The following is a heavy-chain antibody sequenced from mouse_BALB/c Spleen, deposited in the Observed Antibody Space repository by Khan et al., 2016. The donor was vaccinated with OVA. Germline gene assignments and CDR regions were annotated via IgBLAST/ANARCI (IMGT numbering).Heavy chain of an antibody. CDR2: IAPGSGTT. CDR3: ARSQYYGIGLNAKDY. V-gene: IGHV1S41*01. Sequence: DLVMPGAAVTLSCKASGYAFTSYWMNWINQRPGQGLEWIGRIAPGSGTTYYNAMFKGKAILTVDASYNTLYIQLSSLSSEDSAVFFCARSQYYGIGLNAKDYWGQRPSDTVT. J-gene: IGHJ4*01. CDR1: GYAFTSYW. D-gene: IGHD1-1*01.